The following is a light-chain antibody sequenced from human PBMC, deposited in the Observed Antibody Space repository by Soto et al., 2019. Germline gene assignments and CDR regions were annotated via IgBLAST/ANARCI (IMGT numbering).Light chain of an antibody. J-gene: IGLJ2*01. CDR1: ALPKQY. CDR3: QSADSSGTVV. CDR2: KDR. Sequence: SYELTQPPWVSVSPGQTARITCSGEALPKQYAYWYQQKPGQAPVLVIYKDRERPSGIPERFSGSSSGTTVTLTISGVQAEDEADYYCQSADSSGTVVFGGGTKLTVL. V-gene: IGLV3-25*03.